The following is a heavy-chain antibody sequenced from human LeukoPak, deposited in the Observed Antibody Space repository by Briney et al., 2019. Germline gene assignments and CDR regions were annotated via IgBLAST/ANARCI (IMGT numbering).Heavy chain of an antibody. J-gene: IGHJ4*02. CDR1: GYTFTSYY. CDR3: ARDLIPSVVAASGIDY. D-gene: IGHD2-15*01. V-gene: IGHV1-46*01. CDR2: INPSGGST. Sequence: ASVKVSCKASGYTFTSYYMHWVRQAPGQGLEWMGIINPSGGSTSYAQKFQGRVTMTRDPSTSTVYMELSSLRSEDTAVYYCARDLIPSVVAASGIDYWGQGTLVTVSS.